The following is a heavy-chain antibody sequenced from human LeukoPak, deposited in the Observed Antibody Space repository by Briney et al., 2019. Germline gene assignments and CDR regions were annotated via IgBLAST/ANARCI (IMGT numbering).Heavy chain of an antibody. D-gene: IGHD2-8*01. J-gene: IGHJ5*02. CDR2: IYYSGST. Sequence: PSDTLSLPCTVSGASISSNYWSWIRQPPGKGLEWIGYIYYSGSTNYNPSLKSRVTISVDTSKNQFSLKLSSVTAADTAVYYCARGPYCTNGVCWSWFDPWGQGTLLTVSS. CDR3: ARGPYCTNGVCWSWFDP. CDR1: GASISSNY. V-gene: IGHV4-59*07.